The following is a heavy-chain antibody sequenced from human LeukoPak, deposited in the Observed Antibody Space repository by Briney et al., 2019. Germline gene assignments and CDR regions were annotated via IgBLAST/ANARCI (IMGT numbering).Heavy chain of an antibody. CDR3: ARGPARVHYYDGSGYNR. D-gene: IGHD3-22*01. J-gene: IGHJ5*02. CDR1: GGSFSGYY. V-gene: IGHV4-34*01. CDR2: INHSGST. Sequence: SETLSLTCAVYGGSFSGYYWSWIRQPPGKGLEWIGEINHSGSTNYNPSLKSRVTISVDTSKNQFSLKLSSVTAADTAVYYCARGPARVHYYDGSGYNRWGQGTLVTVSS.